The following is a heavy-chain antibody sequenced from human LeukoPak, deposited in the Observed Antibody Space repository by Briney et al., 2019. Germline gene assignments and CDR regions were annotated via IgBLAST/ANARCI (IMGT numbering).Heavy chain of an antibody. CDR3: ARAPARRSGSPQGYYYYMDV. CDR1: GYTFTSYD. CDR2: MSPDSGNT. Sequence: ASVKVSCKASGYTFTSYDINWVRQATGQGPEWMGWMSPDSGNTGYAQKFQGRVTMTRNTSISTAYMELSSLKSEDTAVYYCARAPARRSGSPQGYYYYMDVWGKGTTVTVSS. J-gene: IGHJ6*03. D-gene: IGHD3-10*01. V-gene: IGHV1-8*01.